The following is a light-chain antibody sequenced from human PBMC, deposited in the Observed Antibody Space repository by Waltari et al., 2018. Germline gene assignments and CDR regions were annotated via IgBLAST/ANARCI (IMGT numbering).Light chain of an antibody. J-gene: IGKJ1*01. V-gene: IGKV3-20*01. CDR1: ESVTNDY. CDR2: DAS. CDR3: QQYGSLPWT. Sequence: EVVLTQSSGTLSLSPGERATLSCRASESVTNDYLAWYQQKPGQAPSLLLYDASIRATGIPDRFSGSGSGTDFTLTITRLEPEDFAVYHCQQYGSLPWTFGQGTKV.